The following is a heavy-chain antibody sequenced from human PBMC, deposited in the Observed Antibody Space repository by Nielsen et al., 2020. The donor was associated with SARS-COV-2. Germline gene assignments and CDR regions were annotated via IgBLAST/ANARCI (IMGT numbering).Heavy chain of an antibody. CDR1: GFTFSSFG. D-gene: IGHD3-3*01. CDR2: IKSKTDGGTT. V-gene: IGHV3-15*01. J-gene: IGHJ4*02. CDR3: TTDPIITIFGVVTGY. Sequence: GESLKISCAASGFTFSSFGMYWVRQAPGKGLEWVGRIKSKTDGGTTDYAAPVKGRFTISRDDSKNTLYLQMNSLKTEDTAVYYCTTDPIITIFGVVTGYWGQGTLVTVSS.